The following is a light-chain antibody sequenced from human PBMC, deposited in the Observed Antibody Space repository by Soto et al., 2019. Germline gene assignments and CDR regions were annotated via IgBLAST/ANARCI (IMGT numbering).Light chain of an antibody. CDR2: EVS. J-gene: IGLJ2*01. CDR1: NSDVGAYNY. CDR3: SSYTTSGTLV. Sequence: QSALTQPASVSGSPGQSITISCTGTNSDVGAYNYVSWYQHHPGKAPKLIIYEVSNRPSGVSNRFSGSKSGNTASLTISGLQADDVADYYCSSYTTSGTLVFGGETKLT. V-gene: IGLV2-14*01.